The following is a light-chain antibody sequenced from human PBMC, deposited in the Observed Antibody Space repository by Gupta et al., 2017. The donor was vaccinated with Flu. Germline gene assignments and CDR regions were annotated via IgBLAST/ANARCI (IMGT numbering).Light chain of an antibody. CDR1: QSISSY. CDR3: QQSNSTPSS. CDR2: AAS. Sequence: DSQMTQSPSSLSASVGDRVTITCRASQSISSYLNWYQQKPGKAPKLLIYAASSLQSGVPSRFSGSGSGTDFTLTISSLQPEDFATYYCQQSNSTPSSFGQGTKLEIK. V-gene: IGKV1-39*01. J-gene: IGKJ2*03.